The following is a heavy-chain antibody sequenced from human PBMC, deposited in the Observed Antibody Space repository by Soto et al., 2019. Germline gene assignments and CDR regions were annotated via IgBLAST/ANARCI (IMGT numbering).Heavy chain of an antibody. D-gene: IGHD3-10*01. Sequence: SQTLSVSCAVDGGSFIGYYCSWIRQPPGKGLEWIGEINHSGSTNYNPSLKSRVTISVDTSKNQFSLKLSSVTAADTAVYYCARGRRGYGSENYYQKYFHYTDFLGKGTTVTVSS. CDR3: ARGRRGYGSENYYQKYFHYTDF. CDR2: INHSGST. J-gene: IGHJ6*03. CDR1: GGSFIGYY. V-gene: IGHV4-34*01.